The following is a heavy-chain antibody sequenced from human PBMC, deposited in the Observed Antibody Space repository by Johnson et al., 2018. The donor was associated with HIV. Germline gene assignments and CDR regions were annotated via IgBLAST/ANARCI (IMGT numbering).Heavy chain of an antibody. CDR1: GFTVSSNY. D-gene: IGHD3-22*01. J-gene: IGHJ3*02. V-gene: IGHV3-53*01. CDR3: ARGLRSGIVVVYDAFDI. CDR2: IYSGGST. Sequence: VQLVESGGGLIQPGGSLRLSCAASGFTVSSNYMSWVRQAPGKGLEWVSVIYSGGSTYYADSVKGRFTISRDNSKNTLYLQMNSLRAEDTAVYYCARGLRSGIVVVYDAFDIWGQGTMVTVSS.